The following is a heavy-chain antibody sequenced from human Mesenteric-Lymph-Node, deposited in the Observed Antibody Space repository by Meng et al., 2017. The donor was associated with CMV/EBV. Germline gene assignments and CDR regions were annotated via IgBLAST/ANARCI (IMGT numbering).Heavy chain of an antibody. J-gene: IGHJ5*02. CDR2: MNPNRGNT. D-gene: IGHD2-2*01. Sequence: AAVKVSCKASGYSFNTYDIYWVRQATGKGREWMGWMNPNRGNTGYAQSFQDRVSMTRDTFRDTAYMELRRLTSEDTAMYYCARVKSKDIEVEQATKQMYSWLEPWGQGTLVTVSS. CDR3: ARVKSKDIEVEQATKQMYSWLEP. CDR1: GYSFNTYD. V-gene: IGHV1-8*01.